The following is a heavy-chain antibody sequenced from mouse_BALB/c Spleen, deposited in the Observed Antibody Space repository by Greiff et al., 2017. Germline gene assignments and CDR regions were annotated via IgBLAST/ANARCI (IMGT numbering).Heavy chain of an antibody. CDR2: INPSSGYT. CDR1: GYTFTSYT. V-gene: IGHV1-4*02. CDR3: AWGRWYFDV. J-gene: IGHJ1*01. Sequence: VQLQQSAAELARPGASVKMSCKASGYTFTSYTMHWVKQRPGQGLEWIGYINPSSGYTEYNQKFKDKTTLTADKSSSTAYMQLSSLTSEDSAVYYCAWGRWYFDVWGAGTTVTVSS.